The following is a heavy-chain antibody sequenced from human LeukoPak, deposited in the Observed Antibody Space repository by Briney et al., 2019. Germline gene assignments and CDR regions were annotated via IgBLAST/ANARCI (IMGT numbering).Heavy chain of an antibody. D-gene: IGHD6-6*01. CDR3: ARSEYSSSSGHFDD. CDR2: IYFSGST. Sequence: PSETLSLTCTVSGGSISSYNWSWIRQPPGKGLEGIGYIYFSGSTDYNPSLKSRVTISVDTSKNQFSLKLSSVTAADTAVYYCARSEYSSSSGHFDDWGQGTLVTVSS. V-gene: IGHV4-59*08. J-gene: IGHJ4*02. CDR1: GGSISSYN.